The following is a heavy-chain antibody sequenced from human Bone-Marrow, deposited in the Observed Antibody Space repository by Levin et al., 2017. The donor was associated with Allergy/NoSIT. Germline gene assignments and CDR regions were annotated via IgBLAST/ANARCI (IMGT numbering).Heavy chain of an antibody. CDR1: GGSISSGDYY. CDR2: IYYSGST. V-gene: IGHV4-30-4*01. J-gene: IGHJ4*02. D-gene: IGHD5-12*01. CDR3: ASETRWLRDYYFDY. Sequence: LRLSCTVSGGSISSGDYYWSWIRQPPGKGLEWIGYIYYSGSTYYNPSLKSRVTISVDTSKNQFSLKLSSVTAADTAVYYCASETRWLRDYYFDYWGQGTLVTVSS.